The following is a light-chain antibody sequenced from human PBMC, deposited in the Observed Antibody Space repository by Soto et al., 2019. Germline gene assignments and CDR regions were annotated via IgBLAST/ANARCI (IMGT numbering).Light chain of an antibody. J-gene: IGLJ1*01. Sequence: LTQPASVSGSPGQSIAISCTGTRSDVGAYNYVSWYQQHPGKAPKLMISEVTNRPSGVSDRFSGSKSGNTASLTISGLRAEDEADYYCSSFTSRFTFVFGTGTKVTVL. V-gene: IGLV2-14*01. CDR2: EVT. CDR1: RSDVGAYNY. CDR3: SSFTSRFTFV.